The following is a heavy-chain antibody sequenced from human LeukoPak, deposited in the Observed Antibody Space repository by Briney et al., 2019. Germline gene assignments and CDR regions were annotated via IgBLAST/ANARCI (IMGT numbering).Heavy chain of an antibody. CDR3: ARDGIPYVDSGYSNWFDP. CDR2: ISGSGSRT. D-gene: IGHD3-22*01. Sequence: PGGSLRLSCAGSGFNFRDYAISWVRQAPGKGLEWVSVISGSGSRTSYADSVKGRFTISRDNPRNTLYLEMKNLRVEDTAVYYCARDGIPYVDSGYSNWFDPWGQGTLVTVSS. CDR1: GFNFRDYA. J-gene: IGHJ5*02. V-gene: IGHV3-23*01.